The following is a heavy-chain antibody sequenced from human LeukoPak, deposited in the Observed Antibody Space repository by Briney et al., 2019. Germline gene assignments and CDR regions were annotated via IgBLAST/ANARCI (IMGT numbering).Heavy chain of an antibody. V-gene: IGHV3-15*01. J-gene: IGHJ6*03. CDR1: GFTFSNAW. D-gene: IGHD2-2*01. CDR3: TTPGVVVPAAIIHYYYYMDV. CDR2: IKSKTDGGTT. Sequence: GGSLRLSCAASGFTFSNAWMSWVRQAPGKGLEWVGRIKSKTDGGTTDYAAPVKGSFTISRDDSKNTLYLQMNSLKTEDTAVYYCTTPGVVVPAAIIHYYYYMDVWGKGTTVTVSS.